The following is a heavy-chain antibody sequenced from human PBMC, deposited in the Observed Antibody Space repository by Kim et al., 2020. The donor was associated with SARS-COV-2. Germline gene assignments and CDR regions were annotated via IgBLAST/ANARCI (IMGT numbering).Heavy chain of an antibody. CDR1: GYTFTSYD. Sequence: ASVKVSCKASGYTFTSYDINWGRQATGQGLEWMGWMNPNSGNTGYAQKFQGRVTMTRNTSITTAYMELSSLTSDDTAVYYCTRSMGRGSDYYAYWGLGTLVTVSS. J-gene: IGHJ4*02. V-gene: IGHV1-8*01. D-gene: IGHD3-22*01. CDR2: MNPNSGNT. CDR3: TRSMGRGSDYYAY.